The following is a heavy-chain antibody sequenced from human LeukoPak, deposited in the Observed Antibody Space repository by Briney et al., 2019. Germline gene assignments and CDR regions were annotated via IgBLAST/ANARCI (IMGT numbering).Heavy chain of an antibody. CDR3: AELGITMIGGV. V-gene: IGHV3-48*03. Sequence: GGSLRLSCAASGFTFSNYAMSWVRQAPGKGLEWVSSIPISGGTIYYADSVKGRFTISRDNAKNSLYLQMNSLRAEDTAVYYCAELGITMIGGVWGKGTTVTISS. J-gene: IGHJ6*04. CDR1: GFTFSNYA. D-gene: IGHD3-10*02. CDR2: IPISGGTI.